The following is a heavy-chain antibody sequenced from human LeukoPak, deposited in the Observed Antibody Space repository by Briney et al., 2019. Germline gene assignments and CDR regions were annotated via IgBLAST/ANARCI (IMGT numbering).Heavy chain of an antibody. Sequence: PGGSLRLSCAASGFTFSNSWVCWVRQAPGKGLEWVANINQDGSEKYYVDSVKGRFTISRDNSKNTLYLQMNSLRAEDTAVYYCAKVRIDYWGQGTLVTVSS. CDR1: GFTFSNSW. V-gene: IGHV3-7*03. J-gene: IGHJ4*02. CDR2: INQDGSEK. CDR3: AKVRIDY.